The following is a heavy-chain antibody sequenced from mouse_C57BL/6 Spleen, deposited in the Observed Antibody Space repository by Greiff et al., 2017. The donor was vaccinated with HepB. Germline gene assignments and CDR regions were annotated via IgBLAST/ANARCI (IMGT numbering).Heavy chain of an antibody. D-gene: IGHD1-1*01. V-gene: IGHV1-53*01. J-gene: IGHJ2*01. Sequence: VQLQQSGTELVKPGASVKLSCKASGYTFTSYWMHWVKQRPGQGLEWIGNINPSNGGTNYNEKFKSKATLTVDKSSSTAYMQLSSLTSEDSAVYYCARLGYYGSSFRDYWGQGTTLTVSS. CDR1: GYTFTSYW. CDR3: ARLGYYGSSFRDY. CDR2: INPSNGGT.